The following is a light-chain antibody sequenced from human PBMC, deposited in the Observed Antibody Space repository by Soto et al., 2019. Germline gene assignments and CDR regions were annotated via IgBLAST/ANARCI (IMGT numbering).Light chain of an antibody. V-gene: IGKV1-33*01. J-gene: IGKJ2*01. CDR1: QDISNY. CDR3: QQYDNLLMYT. CDR2: DAS. Sequence: DIQMTQSPSSLSASVGDRVTITCQASQDISNYLNWYQQKPGKTPKLLIYDASNLETGVPPRFSGSGSGRDFTFTISSLQPEDIATYYCQQYDNLLMYTFGQGTKLEIK.